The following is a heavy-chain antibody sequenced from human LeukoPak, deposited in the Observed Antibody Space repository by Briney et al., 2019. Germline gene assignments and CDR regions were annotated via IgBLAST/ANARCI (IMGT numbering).Heavy chain of an antibody. D-gene: IGHD5-18*01. V-gene: IGHV4-34*01. J-gene: IGHJ4*02. Sequence: RSSETLSLTCAVYGGSFSGYYWSWIRQSPGKGLEWIGEINHSGSTNYNPSLKSRVTVSVDTSKNQFSLNLSSVTAADTAVYCCARNSYSYGYLTGYYFDFWGQGTLVTVSS. CDR2: INHSGST. CDR3: ARNSYSYGYLTGYYFDF. CDR1: GGSFSGYY.